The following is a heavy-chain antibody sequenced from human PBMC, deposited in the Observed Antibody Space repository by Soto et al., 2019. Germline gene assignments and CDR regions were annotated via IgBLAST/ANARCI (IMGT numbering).Heavy chain of an antibody. CDR3: ARHDLRDRFDP. V-gene: IGHV4-39*01. D-gene: IGHD2-15*01. CDR2: IYYSGST. CDR1: GGSISSSSYY. J-gene: IGHJ5*02. Sequence: QLQLQESGPGLVKPSETLSLTCTVSGGSISSSSYYWGWIRQPPGKGLEWIGSIYYSGSTYYNPSLKSRVTISVDTSKNQFSLKLSSVTAADTAVYYCARHDLRDRFDPWGQGTLVTVSS.